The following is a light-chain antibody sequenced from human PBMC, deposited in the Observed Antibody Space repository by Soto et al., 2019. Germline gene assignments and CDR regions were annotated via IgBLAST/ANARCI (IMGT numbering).Light chain of an antibody. Sequence: EIVLTGSPATLSLSPGARATLSSRASQSVRNYLAWYKQKVGKAPRLLIYDAYNRATGIPARFSGSGSGTDFTLTISSLEPEDFEVYYCQQRSNWPRTFGQGTKVDIK. CDR2: DAY. CDR1: QSVRNY. CDR3: QQRSNWPRT. V-gene: IGKV3-11*01. J-gene: IGKJ1*01.